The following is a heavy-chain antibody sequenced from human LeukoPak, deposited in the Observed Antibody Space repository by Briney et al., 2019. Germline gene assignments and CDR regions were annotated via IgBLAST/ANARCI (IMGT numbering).Heavy chain of an antibody. J-gene: IGHJ2*01. D-gene: IGHD2-2*02. CDR1: GGSISSGGYY. CDR2: IYYSGSN. Sequence: SETPSLTCTVSGGSISSGGYYWSWIRQPPGKVLEWLGYIYYSGSNNYNPSLKNRLPISVDTSKNQFSLKLSSVTAADTAVYYCARDYIGWYFDLWGRGTLVTVSS. CDR3: ARDYIGWYFDL. V-gene: IGHV4-61*08.